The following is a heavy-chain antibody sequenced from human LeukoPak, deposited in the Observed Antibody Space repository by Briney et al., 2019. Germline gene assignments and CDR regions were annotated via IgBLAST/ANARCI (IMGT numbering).Heavy chain of an antibody. CDR3: AKEVGYYYYYMDV. CDR1: GFTFSSYG. J-gene: IGHJ6*03. CDR2: IRYDGSNK. V-gene: IGHV3-30*02. Sequence: PGGSLRLSCAASGFTFSSYGMHWVRQAPGKGLEWVAFIRYDGSNKYYADSVKGRLTISRDNSKNTLFLQMNYLRAEDTAVYYCAKEVGYYYYYMDVWGKGTTVTISS. D-gene: IGHD2-15*01.